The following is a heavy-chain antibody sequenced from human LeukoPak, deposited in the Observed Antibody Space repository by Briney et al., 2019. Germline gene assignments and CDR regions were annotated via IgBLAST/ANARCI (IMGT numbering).Heavy chain of an antibody. CDR1: GGSINSYY. CDR2: IYSTGST. V-gene: IGHV4-59*01. Sequence: PSETLSLTCTVSGGSINSYYWTWIRQPPGKRLGWIGHIYSTGSTVYNPSLESRVSISIDTSKNQFSLKLRSVTAADTAVYSCARLKGTFMVDYWGQGTLVTVSS. CDR3: ARLKGTFMVDY. J-gene: IGHJ4*02. D-gene: IGHD1-1*01.